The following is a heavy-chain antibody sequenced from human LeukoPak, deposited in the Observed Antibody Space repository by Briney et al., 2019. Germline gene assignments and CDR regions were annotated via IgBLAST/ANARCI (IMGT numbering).Heavy chain of an antibody. D-gene: IGHD5-12*01. J-gene: IGHJ4*02. CDR3: AREALNNNSGWRYYFDY. CDR1: GYTFTGYY. CDR2: INPNSGGT. V-gene: IGHV1-2*02. Sequence: ASVKVSCKASGYTFTGYYMHWVRQAPGQGLEWMGWINPNSGGTNYAQKFQGRVTMTRDTSISTAYMELSRLRSDDTAVYYCAREALNNNSGWRYYFDYWGQGTLVTVSS.